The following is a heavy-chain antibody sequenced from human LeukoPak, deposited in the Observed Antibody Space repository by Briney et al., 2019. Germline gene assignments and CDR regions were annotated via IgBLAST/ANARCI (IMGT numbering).Heavy chain of an antibody. D-gene: IGHD3-22*01. CDR1: GDSVASDSGT. J-gene: IGHJ5*02. Sequence: SQTLSLTCAISGDSVASDSGTWNWIRQSPSRGLEWLGRTYYRSKWYSDYAVSVKSRITINPDTTKNQFSLQLNSVTPEDTAVYYCARYDNSEGRFDPWGQGTLVTVSS. CDR2: TYYRSKWYS. CDR3: ARYDNSEGRFDP. V-gene: IGHV6-1*01.